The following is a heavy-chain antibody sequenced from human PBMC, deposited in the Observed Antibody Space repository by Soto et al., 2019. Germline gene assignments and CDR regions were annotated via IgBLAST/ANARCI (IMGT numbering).Heavy chain of an antibody. CDR1: GGSISSSNW. CDR2: IYHSGST. CDR3: AREFLEPPYYYYGMDV. Sequence: SETLSLTCAVSGGSISSSNWWSWVRQPPGKGLEWIGEIYHSGSTNYNPSLKSRVTISVDKSKNQFSLKLSSVTAADTAVYYCAREFLEPPYYYYGMDVWGQGTTVTVSS. V-gene: IGHV4-4*02. D-gene: IGHD1-1*01. J-gene: IGHJ6*02.